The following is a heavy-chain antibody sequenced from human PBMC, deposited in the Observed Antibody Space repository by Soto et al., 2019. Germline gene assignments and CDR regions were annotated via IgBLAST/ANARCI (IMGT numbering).Heavy chain of an antibody. CDR2: INPNGGST. CDR1: ADTFTSYY. V-gene: IGHV1-46*01. J-gene: IGHJ5*02. Sequence: ASVKVSCKAPADTFTSYYIHWVRQAPGHGLEWMGIINPNGGSTRFAQTFQGRITMTRDTSTSTVYMELNSLRAEDTAVYYCARDGLAAAGNPFDPWGQGTLVTVSS. CDR3: ARDGLAAAGNPFDP. D-gene: IGHD6-13*01.